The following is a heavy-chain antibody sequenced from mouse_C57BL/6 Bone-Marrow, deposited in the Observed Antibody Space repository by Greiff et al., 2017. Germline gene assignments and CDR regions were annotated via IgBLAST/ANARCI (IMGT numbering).Heavy chain of an antibody. D-gene: IGHD1-2*01. J-gene: IGHJ1*03. CDR1: GYTFTSYW. CDR3: ARLLRRWYFDV. V-gene: IGHV1-59*01. Sequence: QVQLQQPGAELVRPGTSLKLSCKASGYTFTSYWMHWVKQRPGQGLEWIGVIDPSDSYTNYNQKFKGKATLTVDTSSSTAYMQLSSLTSEDSAVYYCARLLRRWYFDVWGTGTTVTVSS. CDR2: IDPSDSYT.